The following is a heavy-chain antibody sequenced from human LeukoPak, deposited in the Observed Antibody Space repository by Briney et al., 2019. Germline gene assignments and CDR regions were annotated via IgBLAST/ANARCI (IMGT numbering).Heavy chain of an antibody. D-gene: IGHD2-2*01. CDR3: ATKEDIVVVPASRGPYYYYYGMDA. J-gene: IGHJ6*04. CDR2: IIPIFGTA. V-gene: IGHV1-69*13. CDR1: GGTFSSYA. Sequence: ASVKVSCKASGGTFSSYAISWVRQAPGQGLEWMGGIIPIFGTAHYAQKFQGRVTITADESTSTAYMELSSLRSEDTAVYYCATKEDIVVVPASRGPYYYYYGMDAWGKGTTVTVSS.